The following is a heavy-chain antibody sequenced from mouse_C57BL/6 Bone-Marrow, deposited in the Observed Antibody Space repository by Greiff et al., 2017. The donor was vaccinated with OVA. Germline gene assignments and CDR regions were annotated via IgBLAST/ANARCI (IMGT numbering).Heavy chain of an antibody. CDR2: IWTGGGT. CDR3: ARNGEFSYGSSLGDY. D-gene: IGHD1-1*01. V-gene: IGHV2-9-1*01. J-gene: IGHJ2*01. CDR1: GFSLTSYA. Sequence: VQLQESGPGLVAPSQSLSITCTVSGFSLTSYAISWVRQPPGKGLEWLGVIWTGGGTNYNSALNSSLSISKDNSKSQVFLKMNSLQTDDTARYYCARNGEFSYGSSLGDYWGQGTALTVSA.